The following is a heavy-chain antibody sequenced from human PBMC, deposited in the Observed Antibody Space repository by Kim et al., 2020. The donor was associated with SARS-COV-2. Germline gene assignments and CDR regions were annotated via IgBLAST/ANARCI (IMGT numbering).Heavy chain of an antibody. J-gene: IGHJ4*02. D-gene: IGHD3-16*02. Sequence: YRYYADSVKGRFTISRDNAKNSLYLQMNSLRAEDTAVYYCARGYSGFDYWGQGTLVTVSS. CDR3: ARGYSGFDY. V-gene: IGHV3-21*01. CDR2: YR.